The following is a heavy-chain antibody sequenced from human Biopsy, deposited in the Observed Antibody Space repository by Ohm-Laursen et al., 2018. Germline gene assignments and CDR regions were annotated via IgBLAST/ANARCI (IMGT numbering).Heavy chain of an antibody. V-gene: IGHV6-1*01. D-gene: IGHD2-21*02. CDR2: TFYRAKWYT. J-gene: IGHJ4*02. CDR3: ARSGSDSLNYYFDF. CDR1: GDSVSSNRAA. Sequence: QTLSLTCAISGDSVSSNRAAWNWIRQSPSRGLEWLGRTFYRAKWYTDFAVSVKSRITLTPDPSTNQFSLQLNSVTPDDTVVYYCARSGSDSLNYYFDFWGQGTLVTVSS.